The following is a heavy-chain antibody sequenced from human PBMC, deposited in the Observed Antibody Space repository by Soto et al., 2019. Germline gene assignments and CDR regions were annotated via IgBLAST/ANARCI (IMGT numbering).Heavy chain of an antibody. CDR3: ARELYYDSSGYYDY. CDR2: IYYSGST. J-gene: IGHJ4*02. CDR1: GGSISNYY. Sequence: SETLSLTCTVSGGSISNYYWTWIRRPPGKGLEWIGYIYYSGSTNYNPSLKSRVTISVDTSKNQFSLKLSSVTAADTAVYYCARELYYDSSGYYDYWGQGTLVTVSS. D-gene: IGHD3-22*01. V-gene: IGHV4-59*01.